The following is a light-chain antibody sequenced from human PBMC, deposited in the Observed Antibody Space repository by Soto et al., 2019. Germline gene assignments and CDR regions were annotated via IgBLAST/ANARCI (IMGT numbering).Light chain of an antibody. CDR1: QSVARF. Sequence: EIVLTQSPATLSLSPGERATLSCRASQSVARFLAWYQQKPGQAPRLLIYDTSNRATGIPARFSGSGSGTEFTLTISSIEPEDFAVYYCQQRSNWLTFGGGTKVEIK. J-gene: IGKJ4*01. CDR2: DTS. CDR3: QQRSNWLT. V-gene: IGKV3-11*01.